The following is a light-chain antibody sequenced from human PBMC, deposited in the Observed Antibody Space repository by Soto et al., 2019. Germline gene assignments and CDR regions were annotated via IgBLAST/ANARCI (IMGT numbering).Light chain of an antibody. Sequence: EIMLTQSPGTLALSPGERATLSCRASQSVNNNYLTWYQQKRGQAPRLLIHGASSRATVIPDRFSGSGSGTDFTLTISRREPEDFAVYYCQQYGDSPFTFGPGTKVGIK. CDR2: GAS. J-gene: IGKJ3*01. CDR1: QSVNNNY. V-gene: IGKV3-20*01. CDR3: QQYGDSPFT.